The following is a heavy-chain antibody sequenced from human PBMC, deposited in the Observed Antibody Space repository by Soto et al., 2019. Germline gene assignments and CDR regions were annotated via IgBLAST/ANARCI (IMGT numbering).Heavy chain of an antibody. D-gene: IGHD1-26*01. Sequence: PSETLSLTCTVSGGSISSYYWSWIRQPPGKGLEWIAYIYYSGSTNYNPSLKSRVTISVDTSKNQFSLKLSSVTAADTAVYYCARGDGSVTAGYYYYGMDVWCQGTTGT. V-gene: IGHV4-59*01. J-gene: IGHJ6*02. CDR1: GGSISSYY. CDR2: IYYSGST. CDR3: ARGDGSVTAGYYYYGMDV.